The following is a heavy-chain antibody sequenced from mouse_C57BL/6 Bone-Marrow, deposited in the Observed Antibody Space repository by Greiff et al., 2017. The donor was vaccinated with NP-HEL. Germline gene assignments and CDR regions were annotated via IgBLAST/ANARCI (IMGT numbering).Heavy chain of an antibody. CDR1: GYTFTSYW. CDR2: IHPNSGST. J-gene: IGHJ1*03. V-gene: IGHV1-64*01. CDR3: ARAGPTIVTTRYWYFDV. D-gene: IGHD2-5*01. Sequence: QVQLQQPGAELVKPGASVKLSCKASGYTFTSYWMHWVKQRPGQGLEWIGMIHPNSGSTNYNEKFKSKATLTVDKSSSTAYMQLSSLTSEDSAVYYCARAGPTIVTTRYWYFDVWGTGTTVTVSS.